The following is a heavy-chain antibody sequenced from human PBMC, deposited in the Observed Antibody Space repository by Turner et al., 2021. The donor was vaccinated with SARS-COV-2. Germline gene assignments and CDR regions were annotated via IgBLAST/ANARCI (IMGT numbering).Heavy chain of an antibody. CDR2: ISYDGSNT. CDR3: ASDRSGWKLDY. V-gene: IGHV3-30*04. J-gene: IGHJ4*02. D-gene: IGHD6-19*01. CDR1: GFTFSSYA. Sequence: QVQLAEAGGGVVQPGMSLRASCAASGFTFSSYAMHWVRLAQGKGLEWMAVISYDGSNTFSADSVKGRFTISRDNSKNTLYLQMNSLRAEDTAVYYCASDRSGWKLDYWGQGTLVTVSS.